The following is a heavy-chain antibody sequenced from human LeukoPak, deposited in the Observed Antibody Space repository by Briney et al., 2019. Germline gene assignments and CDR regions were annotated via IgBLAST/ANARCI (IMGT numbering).Heavy chain of an antibody. CDR3: ATRIAARPGRDY. Sequence: SVKLSCKASGGTFSSYAISWVRQAPGQGLEWMGRIIPILGIANYAQKFQGRVTITADKSTSTAYMELSSLRSEDTAVYYCATRIAARPGRDYWGQGTLVTVSS. V-gene: IGHV1-69*04. CDR2: IIPILGIA. J-gene: IGHJ4*02. D-gene: IGHD6-6*01. CDR1: GGTFSSYA.